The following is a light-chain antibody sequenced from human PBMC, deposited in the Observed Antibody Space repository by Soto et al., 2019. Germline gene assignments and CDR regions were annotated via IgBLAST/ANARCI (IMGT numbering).Light chain of an antibody. J-gene: IGLJ2*01. CDR1: SSDVGGYNY. CDR2: DVS. CDR3: CSYAGSYTLV. V-gene: IGLV2-11*01. Sequence: QSALTQPRSVSGSPGQSVTISCTGTSSDVGGYNYVSWYQQHPGKAPKLMIYDVSKRPSGVPDRFSGSKSSNTASLTISGLQAEDEADYYCCSYAGSYTLVFGGGTKLPVL.